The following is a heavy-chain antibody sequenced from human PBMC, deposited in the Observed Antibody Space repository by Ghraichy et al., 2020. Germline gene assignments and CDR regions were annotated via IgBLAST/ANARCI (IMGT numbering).Heavy chain of an antibody. V-gene: IGHV3-23*01. J-gene: IGHJ4*02. CDR2: ISGSGGST. D-gene: IGHD2-15*01. CDR3: AKCASGGPYSTPDY. CDR1: GFTFSSYA. Sequence: ESLNISCAASGFTFSSYAMSWVRQAPGKGLEWVSAISGSGGSTYYADSVKGRFTISRDNSKNTLYLQLNSLRAEDTAIYYCAKCASGGPYSTPDYWGQGTLVTVSS.